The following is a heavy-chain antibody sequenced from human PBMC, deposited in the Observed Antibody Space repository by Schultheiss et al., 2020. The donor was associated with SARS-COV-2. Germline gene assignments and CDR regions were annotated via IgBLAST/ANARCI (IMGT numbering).Heavy chain of an antibody. CDR1: GFTFSSYA. CDR3: ARLGGY. D-gene: IGHD3-16*01. V-gene: IGHV3-49*04. CDR2: IRSKAYGGTT. Sequence: GGSLRLSCAASGFTFSSYAMSWVRQAPGKGLEWVGFIRSKAYGGTTEYAASVKGRFTISRDDLKNSLYLQMNSLKTEDTAVYYCARLGGYWGQGTLVTVSS. J-gene: IGHJ4*02.